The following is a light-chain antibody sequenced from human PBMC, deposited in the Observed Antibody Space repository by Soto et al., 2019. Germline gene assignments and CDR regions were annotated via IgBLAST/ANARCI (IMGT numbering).Light chain of an antibody. Sequence: QSALTQPASVSGSPGQSITISCTGTSSDVGGYNHVSWYQHSPGTAPHLILFAVSDRPSGVSPRFSISQSGNTASPTISGLQADDEADYYCCSYTSPSTVVFRGGTKLTVL. CDR1: SSDVGGYNH. J-gene: IGLJ2*01. CDR3: CSYTSPSTVV. V-gene: IGLV2-14*01. CDR2: AVS.